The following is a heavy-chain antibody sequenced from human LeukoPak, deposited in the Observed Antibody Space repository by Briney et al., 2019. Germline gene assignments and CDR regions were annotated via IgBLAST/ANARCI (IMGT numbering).Heavy chain of an antibody. Sequence: PGGSLRLSCAVSGFTFSSYNMNWVRQAPGKGLEWVSSISSSSSYIYYADSVKGRFTISRDNAKNSLYLQMNSLRAEDTAVYYCARGVVVNGYFDYWGQGTLVTVSS. CDR1: GFTFSSYN. J-gene: IGHJ4*02. CDR2: ISSSSSYI. V-gene: IGHV3-21*01. CDR3: ARGVVVNGYFDY. D-gene: IGHD2-15*01.